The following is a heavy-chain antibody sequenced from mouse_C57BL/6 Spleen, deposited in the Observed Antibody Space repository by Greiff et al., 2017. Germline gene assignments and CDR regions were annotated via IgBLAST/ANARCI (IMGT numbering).Heavy chain of an antibody. CDR1: GYTFTSYG. Sequence: VQLQQPGAELVRPGSSVKLSCKASGYTFTSYGMHWVKQRTIQGLEWIGNIDPSDSETHYNQKFKGKATLTVDKYSSPAYMQLSSLTAEDSAVDDCARVSGYYYFDYWGQGTTLTVSS. V-gene: IGHV1-52*01. J-gene: IGHJ2*01. CDR2: IDPSDSET. CDR3: ARVSGYYYFDY. D-gene: IGHD2-3*01.